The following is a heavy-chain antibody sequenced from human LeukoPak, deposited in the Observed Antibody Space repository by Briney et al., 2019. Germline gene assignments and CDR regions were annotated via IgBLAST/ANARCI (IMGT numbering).Heavy chain of an antibody. V-gene: IGHV3-11*04. CDR3: ARADYGSTYYFDY. CDR2: ISRSGSTK. D-gene: IGHD3-10*01. J-gene: IGHJ4*02. Sequence: PGGSLRLSCAASGFTFSDYNMRWIRQAPGEGLEWVSSISRSGSTKYYADSVKGRFTISRDNAKNSLYLQMNSLRAEDTAVYYCARADYGSTYYFDYWGQGTLVTVSS. CDR1: GFTFSDYN.